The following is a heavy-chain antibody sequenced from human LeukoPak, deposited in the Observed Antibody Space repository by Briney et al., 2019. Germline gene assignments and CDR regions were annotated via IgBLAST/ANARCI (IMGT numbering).Heavy chain of an antibody. V-gene: IGHV3-23*01. Sequence: GGSLRLSCAASGFTFSSYAMSWVRQAPGKGLEWVSAISSTGGSTYYADSVKGRFTGSRDDAKNTVYLQMNSLTAEDTAVYYCAKDKGSWDAFDIWGHGTMVTVSS. J-gene: IGHJ3*02. CDR1: GFTFSSYA. CDR3: AKDKGSWDAFDI. CDR2: ISSTGGST. D-gene: IGHD3-10*01.